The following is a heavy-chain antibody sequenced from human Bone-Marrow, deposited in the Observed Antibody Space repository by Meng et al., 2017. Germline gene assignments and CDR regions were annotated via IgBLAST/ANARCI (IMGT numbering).Heavy chain of an antibody. Sequence: QVQVVGAGGGVVQPGRSLRLSCAASGFTFSSYAMHWVRQAPGKGLEWVAVISYDGSNKYYADSVKGRFTISRDNSKNTLYLQMNSLRAEDTAVYYCARFALLDYWGQGTLVTVSS. CDR2: ISYDGSNK. CDR3: ARFALLDY. D-gene: IGHD3-10*01. V-gene: IGHV3-30*01. CDR1: GFTFSSYA. J-gene: IGHJ4*02.